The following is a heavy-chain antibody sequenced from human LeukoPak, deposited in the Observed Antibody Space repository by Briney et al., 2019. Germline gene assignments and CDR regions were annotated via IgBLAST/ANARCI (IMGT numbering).Heavy chain of an antibody. V-gene: IGHV4-34*01. CDR2: INHSGST. CDR1: GGSFSGYY. Sequence: SETLSLTCAVYGGSFSGYYWSWVRQPPGEGLEGIGEINHSGSTDYNPSLKSRVTISVDTSKNQFSLKLSSVTAADTAVYYCARGAEWELPYYFDYWGQGTLVTVSS. D-gene: IGHD1-26*01. J-gene: IGHJ4*02. CDR3: ARGAEWELPYYFDY.